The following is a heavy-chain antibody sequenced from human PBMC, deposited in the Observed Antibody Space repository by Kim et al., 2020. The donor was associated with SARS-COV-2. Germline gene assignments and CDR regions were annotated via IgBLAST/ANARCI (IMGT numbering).Heavy chain of an antibody. D-gene: IGHD2-15*01. CDR3: ARGTEFVASIATSNDH. CDR1: GFTFNDYY. CDR2: ISSSGSYT. V-gene: IGHV3-11*06. Sequence: GGSLRLSCAASGFTFNDYYMNWIRQAPGKGLEWVSYISSSGSYTNYADSVKGRFTISRDNAKNSLFLQMNSLRVEDTAVYYCARGTEFVASIATSNDHWGQGTLVTVSS. J-gene: IGHJ4*02.